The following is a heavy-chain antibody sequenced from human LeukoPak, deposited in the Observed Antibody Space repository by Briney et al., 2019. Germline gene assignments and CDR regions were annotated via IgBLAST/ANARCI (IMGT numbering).Heavy chain of an antibody. D-gene: IGHD2/OR15-2a*01. CDR2: ISLGGDNT. Sequence: GGSLRLSCAASGFTFSNYAMSWVRQAPGKGLEWVSTISLGGDNTHYADAVEGRFTISRDNSKNTLLLQMNSLRAEDTAVYFCATDPSTEYDLFDPWGQGTLVTVSS. V-gene: IGHV3-23*01. J-gene: IGHJ5*02. CDR3: ATDPSTEYDLFDP. CDR1: GFTFSNYA.